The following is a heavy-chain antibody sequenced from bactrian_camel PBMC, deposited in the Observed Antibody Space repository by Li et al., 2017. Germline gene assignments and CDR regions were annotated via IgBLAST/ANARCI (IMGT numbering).Heavy chain of an antibody. CDR2: IDSDEIE. D-gene: IGHD2*01. V-gene: IGHV3S6*01. CDR3: AARIAVSTATCLNSRTRDFDD. J-gene: IGHJ4*01. Sequence: QLVESGGGSVQAGGSLRLSCAASGSIYGDACVGWLRQAPGKEREGVAAIDSDEIESYTDSVKGRFTISRDTTKNTLNLQMNSLNPEDTAMYYCAARIAVSTATCLNSRTRDFDDWGQGTQVTVS. CDR1: GSIYGDAC.